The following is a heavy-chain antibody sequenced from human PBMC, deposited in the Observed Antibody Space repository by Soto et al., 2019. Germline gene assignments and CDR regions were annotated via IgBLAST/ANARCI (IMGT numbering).Heavy chain of an antibody. CDR1: GFTFDDYA. D-gene: IGHD4-4*01. CDR2: ISWNSGSI. Sequence: GGSLRLSCAASGFTFDDYAMHWVRQAPGKGLEWVSGISWNSGSIGYADSVKGRFTISRDNAKNSLYLQMNSLRAEDTALYYCAKSESYSSAGNFQHWGQGTLVTVSS. V-gene: IGHV3-9*01. CDR3: AKSESYSSAGNFQH. J-gene: IGHJ1*01.